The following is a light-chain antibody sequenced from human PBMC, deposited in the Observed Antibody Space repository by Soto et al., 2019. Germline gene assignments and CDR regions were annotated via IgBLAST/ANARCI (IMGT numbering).Light chain of an antibody. CDR2: AAS. J-gene: IGKJ3*01. CDR1: QGISSY. V-gene: IGKV1-8*01. CDR3: QQYYSYPGT. Sequence: AIRMTQSPSSLSASTGDRVTITCRASQGISSYLAWYQQKPGKAPKLLIYAASTLQSGAPSRFSGSGSGTDFTLTISCLQSEDFATDYCQQYYSYPGTFGPGTKVDSK.